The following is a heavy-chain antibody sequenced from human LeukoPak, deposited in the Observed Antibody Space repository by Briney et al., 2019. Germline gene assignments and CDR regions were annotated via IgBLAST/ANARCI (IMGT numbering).Heavy chain of an antibody. J-gene: IGHJ4*02. V-gene: IGHV3-48*03. CDR3: ARDLDPGNY. Sequence: GGSLRLSCAASGFTFSSYGMHWVRQAPGKGLEWVSYISSSGSPIYHADSVKGRFTISRDNAKNSLYLQMNSLRAEDTAVYYCARDLDPGNYWGQGTLVTVSS. CDR1: GFTFSSYG. CDR2: ISSSGSPI.